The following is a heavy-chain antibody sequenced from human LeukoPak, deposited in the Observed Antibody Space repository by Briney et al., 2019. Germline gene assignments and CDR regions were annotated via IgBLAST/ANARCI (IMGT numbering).Heavy chain of an antibody. CDR2: IKEDGSEK. J-gene: IGHJ6*02. CDR3: ARGRNLVV. V-gene: IGHV3-7*01. CDR1: GFTFGSFW. Sequence: QPGGSLRLSCAASGFTFGSFWMTWVRQAPGKGLKWVANIKEDGSEKYYVDSVKGRFTISRDNAKRSLYLQMNSLRAEDTAVYYCARGRNLVVWGQGTTVTVSS.